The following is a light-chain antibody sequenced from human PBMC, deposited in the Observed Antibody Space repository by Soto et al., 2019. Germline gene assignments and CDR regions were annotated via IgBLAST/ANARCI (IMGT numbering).Light chain of an antibody. Sequence: DIQMTQSPSSLSASVGDRVTISCRASQSISTYLDWYQQKPGKAPKFLIYSASSLQSGVPSRFSGSGSGTDFTLTISSLQPEDFATYYCQQSYSTSCTFGQGTKLEIK. CDR1: QSISTY. CDR3: QQSYSTSCT. CDR2: SAS. V-gene: IGKV1-39*01. J-gene: IGKJ2*02.